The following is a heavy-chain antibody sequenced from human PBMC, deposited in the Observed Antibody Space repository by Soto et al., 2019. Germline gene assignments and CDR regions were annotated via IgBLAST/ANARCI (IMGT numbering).Heavy chain of an antibody. Sequence: QVQLVESGGGVVQPGRSLRLSCAASGFTFSSCAMHWVRQAPGKGLEWVALISYDGSNKYYADSVKGRFTISRDNSKITLYLQINSLRAEDTAVYYCARDKRDLRFLEWSYYFDYWGQGTLVTVSS. J-gene: IGHJ4*02. CDR3: ARDKRDLRFLEWSYYFDY. CDR2: ISYDGSNK. CDR1: GFTFSSCA. D-gene: IGHD3-3*01. V-gene: IGHV3-30-3*01.